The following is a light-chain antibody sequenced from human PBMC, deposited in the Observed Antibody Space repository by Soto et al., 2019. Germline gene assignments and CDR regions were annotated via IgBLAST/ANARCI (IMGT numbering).Light chain of an antibody. CDR2: GAS. J-gene: IGKJ1*01. V-gene: IGKV3-15*01. Sequence: EVVMTQSPATLSVSPGNTFTLSCRANQTITSNLAWYQQKPGQAPRLLIYGASTRATGIPARFSGSGFGTEFTLTIRSLQSEDFAVYYCQQYNNWPPWTFGQGTTGDIK. CDR1: QTITSN. CDR3: QQYNNWPPWT.